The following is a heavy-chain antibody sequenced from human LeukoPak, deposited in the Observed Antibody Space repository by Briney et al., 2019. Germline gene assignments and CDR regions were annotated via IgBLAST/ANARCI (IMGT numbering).Heavy chain of an antibody. Sequence: GSLRLSCAASGFTFSSYAMSWVRQAPRKGLEWIGYIHYSGSTNYNPSLKSRVTISVDTSKNQFSLKLSSVTAADTAVYYCARDRGSGWYYWGQGTLVTVSS. J-gene: IGHJ4*02. CDR2: IHYSGST. D-gene: IGHD6-19*01. CDR3: ARDRGSGWYY. V-gene: IGHV4-59*01. CDR1: GFTFSSYA.